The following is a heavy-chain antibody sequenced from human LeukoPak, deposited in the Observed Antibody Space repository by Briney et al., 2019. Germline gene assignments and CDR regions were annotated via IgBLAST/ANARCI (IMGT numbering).Heavy chain of an antibody. V-gene: IGHV3-23*01. CDR3: AKDLVYSSSWEDAFDI. D-gene: IGHD6-13*01. J-gene: IGHJ3*02. CDR2: ISGSGGST. Sequence: GGSLRLSCAASGFTFSSYAMSWVRQAPGKGLEWVSAISGSGGSTYYAGSVKGRFTISRDNSKNTLYLQMNSLRAEDTAVYYCAKDLVYSSSWEDAFDIWGQGTMVTVSS. CDR1: GFTFSSYA.